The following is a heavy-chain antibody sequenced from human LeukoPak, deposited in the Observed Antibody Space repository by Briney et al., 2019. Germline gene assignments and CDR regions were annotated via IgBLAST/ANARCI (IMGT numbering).Heavy chain of an antibody. V-gene: IGHV3-30*02. D-gene: IGHD4-17*01. J-gene: IGHJ4*02. CDR2: IRYDGSNK. CDR1: GFTFSGYG. Sequence: PGGSLRLSCAASGFTFSGYGMDWVRQAPGKGLEWVAFIRYDGSNKYYADSVKGRFTIARDNSKNTLYLHMNSLRVEDTAVYYCAKGLGDYDDFRLGFWGQGTRVTVSS. CDR3: AKGLGDYDDFRLGF.